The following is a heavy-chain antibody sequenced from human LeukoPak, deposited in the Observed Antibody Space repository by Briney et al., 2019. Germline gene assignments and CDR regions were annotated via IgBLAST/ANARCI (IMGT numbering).Heavy chain of an antibody. J-gene: IGHJ4*02. CDR1: GGSISDYY. D-gene: IGHD1-26*01. V-gene: IGHV4-59*08. CDR3: ARRKSGTYGSWIDY. CDR2: IYFSGNT. Sequence: SETLSLTCTVSGGSISDYYWGWIRQPPGKELEWIGYIYFSGNTNYNPSLKSRVTMSVDAYKNQFALSLSSVTVADTAVYYCARRKSGTYGSWIDYWGQGTVVTVSS.